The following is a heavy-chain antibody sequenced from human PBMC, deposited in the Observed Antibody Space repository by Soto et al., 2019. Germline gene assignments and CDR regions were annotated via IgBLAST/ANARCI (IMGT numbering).Heavy chain of an antibody. J-gene: IGHJ3*02. Sequence: PGGSLRLSCAASGFTFSSYAMSWVCQAPGKGLKWVSAISGSGGSTYYADSDNGRFTISRDNSKTTLYLQMNSLRAEDTAVYYCANLSPHDYGDYGVFDIGGKGTMVTVSS. V-gene: IGHV3-23*01. CDR3: ANLSPHDYGDYGVFDI. D-gene: IGHD4-17*01. CDR1: GFTFSSYA. CDR2: ISGSGGST.